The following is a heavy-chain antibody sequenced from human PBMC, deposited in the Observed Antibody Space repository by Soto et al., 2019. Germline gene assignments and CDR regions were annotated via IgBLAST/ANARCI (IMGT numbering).Heavy chain of an antibody. V-gene: IGHV3-23*01. D-gene: IGHD3-22*01. CDR1: GFTFSSYS. CDR3: AKDGHPNYYDSSGYYYFDY. Sequence: GGSLRLSCAASGFTFSSYSMSWVRQAPGKGLEWVSAISGSGGSTYYADSVKGRFTISRDNSKNTLYLQMNSLRAEDTAVYYCAKDGHPNYYDSSGYYYFDYWGQGT. CDR2: ISGSGGST. J-gene: IGHJ4*02.